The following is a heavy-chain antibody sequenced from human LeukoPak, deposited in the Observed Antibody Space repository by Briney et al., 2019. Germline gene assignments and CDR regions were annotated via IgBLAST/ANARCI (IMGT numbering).Heavy chain of an antibody. V-gene: IGHV3-66*02. CDR3: ASLGY. Sequence: PGGSLRLSCVVSGLIVTRDYMSWARQAPGKGLEWVSAIYSGGSTYYADSVKGRFTISRDNSKNTLYLQMNSLRAADTAVYYCASLGYWGQGTLVTVSS. CDR1: GLIVTRDY. CDR2: IYSGGST. J-gene: IGHJ4*02.